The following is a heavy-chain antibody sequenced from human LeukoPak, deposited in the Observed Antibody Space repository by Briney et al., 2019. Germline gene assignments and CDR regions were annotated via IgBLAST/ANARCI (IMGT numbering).Heavy chain of an antibody. CDR2: IYSGGST. D-gene: IGHD3-22*01. J-gene: IGHJ4*02. Sequence: GGSLRLSCAASGFTVSSNYMSWARQAPGKGLEWVSVIYSGGSTYYADSVKGRFTISRDNSKNTLYLQMNSLRAEDTAVYYCASPGDSSGYYYLGYWGQGTLVTVSS. CDR3: ASPGDSSGYYYLGY. V-gene: IGHV3-53*01. CDR1: GFTVSSNY.